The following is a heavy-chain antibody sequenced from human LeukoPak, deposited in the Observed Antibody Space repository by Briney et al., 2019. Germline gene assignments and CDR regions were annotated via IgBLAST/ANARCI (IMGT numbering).Heavy chain of an antibody. CDR3: ARGVAAPGTGGLSWFDP. Sequence: SETLSLTCTVSGGSISSYHWSWIRQPPGKGLEWIGYIYSSGSTNYNPSLKSRVTISLDTSKNQFSLKLSFVTAADTAVYYCARGVAAPGTGGLSWFDPWGQGTLVTVSS. D-gene: IGHD6-13*01. V-gene: IGHV4-59*01. J-gene: IGHJ5*02. CDR2: IYSSGST. CDR1: GGSISSYH.